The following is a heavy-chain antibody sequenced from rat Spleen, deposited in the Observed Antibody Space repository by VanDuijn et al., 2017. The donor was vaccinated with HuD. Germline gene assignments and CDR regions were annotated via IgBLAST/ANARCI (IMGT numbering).Heavy chain of an antibody. CDR1: GFTFSDYG. J-gene: IGHJ2*01. Sequence: EVQLVQSGGGLVQPGRSLKLSCAASGFTFSDYGLAWVRQAPTKGLAWVATISSDGGRNFYRDSVKGRFTISRDNAKNSLYLQMDSLRSEDTATYYCARLGGKYSSYNYLDNWGQGDKVTVSS. CDR3: ARLGGKYSSYNYLDN. CDR2: ISSDGGRN. D-gene: IGHD1-2*01. V-gene: IGHV5-29*01.